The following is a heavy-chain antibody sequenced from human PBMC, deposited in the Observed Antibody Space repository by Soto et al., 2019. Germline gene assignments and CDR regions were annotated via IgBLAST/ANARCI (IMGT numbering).Heavy chain of an antibody. CDR1: GFTFSSYA. D-gene: IGHD3-22*01. Sequence: GGSLRLSCAASGFTFSSYAMSWVRQAPGKGLEWVAVIWYDGGNKYYADSVKGRFTISRDNAKNSLYLQMTSLRAEDTALYYCARGWGYFDSSGFPYLYAMDVWGQGTTVTVSS. CDR2: IWYDGGNK. CDR3: ARGWGYFDSSGFPYLYAMDV. J-gene: IGHJ6*02. V-gene: IGHV3-33*08.